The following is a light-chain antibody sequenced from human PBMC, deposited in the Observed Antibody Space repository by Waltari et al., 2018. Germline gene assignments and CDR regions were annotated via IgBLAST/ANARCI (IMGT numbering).Light chain of an antibody. Sequence: QSVLTQPPSVSAAAGQKVTISCSGSGSNIGNNFVSWYQQVPGTAPKLLIFDNNKRPSGIPDRFSGSKSGSSATLGIAGLQTGDEAEYYCGTWDSSLSVVFGGGTKVTVL. J-gene: IGLJ2*01. V-gene: IGLV1-51*01. CDR3: GTWDSSLSVV. CDR2: DNN. CDR1: GSNIGNNF.